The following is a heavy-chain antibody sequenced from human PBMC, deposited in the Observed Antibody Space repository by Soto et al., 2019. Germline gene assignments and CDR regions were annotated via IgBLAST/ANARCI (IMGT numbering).Heavy chain of an antibody. CDR2: INPSGGST. CDR1: GYTFTSYY. D-gene: IGHD6-6*01. CDR3: ARERGLPRIIAARTTFGY. Sequence: QVQLVQSGAEVKKPGASVKVSCKASGYTFTSYYMHWVRQAPGQGLEWMGIINPSGGSTSYAQKFQGRVTMTRDTSTSTVYMELSSLRSEDTAVYYCARERGLPRIIAARTTFGYWGQGTLVTVSS. V-gene: IGHV1-46*03. J-gene: IGHJ4*02.